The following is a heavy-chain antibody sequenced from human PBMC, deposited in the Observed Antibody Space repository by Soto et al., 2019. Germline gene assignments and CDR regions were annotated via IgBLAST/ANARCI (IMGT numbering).Heavy chain of an antibody. CDR3: ARGGYYDNSWGKLSHYGLDV. CDR1: GYTFIRYG. Sequence: QDQLAQSANEVKKPGASVRVSCKAAGYTFIRYGIAWVRQAPGQGLEWMGWISPYNDYTVYAQKFQGRVSMTADTSTRTVYMNLRGLKSDDTAVYYCARGGYYDNSWGKLSHYGLDVWGQGTSVSVSS. V-gene: IGHV1-18*01. CDR2: ISPYNDYT. J-gene: IGHJ6*02. D-gene: IGHD3-16*01.